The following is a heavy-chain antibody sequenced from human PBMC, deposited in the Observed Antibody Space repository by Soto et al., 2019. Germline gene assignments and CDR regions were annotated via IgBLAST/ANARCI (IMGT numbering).Heavy chain of an antibody. CDR2: VDAGDGSA. V-gene: IGHV1-46*01. CDR3: ARERDSFDY. D-gene: IGHD3-22*01. Sequence: QVQLVQSGAEVTEPGASVKVSCKTSGFTFTLHYIHWVRQAPGPGLEWVGMVDAGDGSATYAREFRDKVSMTWDTSTSTVYLYLSSLKSEDKAIYYCARERDSFDYWGQGTLVSVSP. J-gene: IGHJ4*02. CDR1: GFTFTLHY.